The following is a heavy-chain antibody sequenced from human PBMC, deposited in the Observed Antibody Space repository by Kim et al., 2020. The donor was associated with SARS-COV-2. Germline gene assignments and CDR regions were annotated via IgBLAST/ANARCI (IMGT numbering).Heavy chain of an antibody. D-gene: IGHD1-26*01. CDR3: ARDRGATITPAAFDI. J-gene: IGHJ3*02. Sequence: QKFQGRVTITADESTSTAYRELSSLRSEDTAVYYCARDRGATITPAAFDIWGQGTMVTVSS. V-gene: IGHV1-69*01.